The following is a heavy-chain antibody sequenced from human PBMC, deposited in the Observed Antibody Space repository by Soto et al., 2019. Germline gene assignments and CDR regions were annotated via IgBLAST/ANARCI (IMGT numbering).Heavy chain of an antibody. CDR1: GFTFNTYA. Sequence: HPGGSLRLSCAASGFTFNTYAMSWVRQAPWKGLEWVSAISGSAGSTHYADSVKGRFTISRDNSKNTGYLQMNSLRAEDTSLYYCAKDRGYCYGYYYYYGMDVWGQGTTVGVSS. CDR3: AKDRGYCYGYYYYYGMDV. D-gene: IGHD5-18*01. V-gene: IGHV3-23*01. J-gene: IGHJ6*02. CDR2: ISGSAGST.